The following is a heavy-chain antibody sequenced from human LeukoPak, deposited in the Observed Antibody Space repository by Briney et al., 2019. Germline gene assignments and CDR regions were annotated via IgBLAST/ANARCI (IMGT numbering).Heavy chain of an antibody. Sequence: GGSPRLSCAPSAYTFKIYQMNWVRQAPGKGLEWVSYISSGGSSIYYADSVKGRFTISRDNAKNSLYLQMNSLRADDTAVYYCVRDFIAAAGIDYWGQGTLVTVSS. CDR3: VRDFIAAAGIDY. J-gene: IGHJ4*02. CDR2: ISSGGSSI. CDR1: AYTFKIYQ. D-gene: IGHD6-13*01. V-gene: IGHV3-48*03.